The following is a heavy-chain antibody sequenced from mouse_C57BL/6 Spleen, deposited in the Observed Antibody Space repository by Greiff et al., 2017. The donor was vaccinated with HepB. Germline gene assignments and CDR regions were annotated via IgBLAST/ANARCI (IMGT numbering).Heavy chain of an antibody. CDR3: ESTVVARSDWYFDV. CDR1: GYSFTGYY. V-gene: IGHV1-42*01. D-gene: IGHD1-1*01. CDR2: INPSTGGT. J-gene: IGHJ1*03. Sequence: EVQLQQSGPELVKPGASVKISCKASGYSFTGYYMNWVKQSPEKSLEWIGEINPSTGGTTYNQKFKAKATLTVDKSSSTAYMQLKSLTSEHSAVYYRESTVVARSDWYFDVWGKGTTVTVSS.